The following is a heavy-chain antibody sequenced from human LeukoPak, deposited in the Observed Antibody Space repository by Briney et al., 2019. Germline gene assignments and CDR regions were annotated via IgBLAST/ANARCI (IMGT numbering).Heavy chain of an antibody. CDR2: ISYDGSNK. J-gene: IGHJ4*02. CDR1: GFTFSSYA. Sequence: PGGSLRLSCAASGFTFSSYAMHWVRQAPGKGLEWVAVISYDGSNKYYADSVKGRFTISRDNSKNTLYLQMNSLRAEDTAVYYCARGASDYGDTNFDYWGQGTLVTVSS. D-gene: IGHD4-17*01. V-gene: IGHV3-30-3*01. CDR3: ARGASDYGDTNFDY.